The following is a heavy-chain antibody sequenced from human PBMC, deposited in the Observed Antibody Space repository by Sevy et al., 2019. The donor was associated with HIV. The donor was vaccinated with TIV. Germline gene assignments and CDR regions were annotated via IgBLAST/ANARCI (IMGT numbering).Heavy chain of an antibody. D-gene: IGHD2-15*01. CDR3: AKRRVQSGLSGGGANYGWDV. CDR1: GFPFSNYA. J-gene: IGHJ6*02. CDR2: LIGGGSRT. Sequence: GGSLRLSCAASGFPFSNYAMSWIRQAPGKGLEWVSTLIGGGSRTCYADSVTGRFTISRDNSKNTLYLQMNSLRADDTAIYYCAKRRVQSGLSGGGANYGWDVCGHGTTVTVSS. V-gene: IGHV3-23*01.